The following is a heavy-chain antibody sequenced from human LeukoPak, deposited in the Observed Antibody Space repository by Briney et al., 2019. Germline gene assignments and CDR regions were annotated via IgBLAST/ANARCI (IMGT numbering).Heavy chain of an antibody. D-gene: IGHD6-6*01. CDR1: GFTFDDYA. V-gene: IGHV3-9*01. CDR2: ISWNSGSI. CDR3: ARDLRAARMSLDY. Sequence: GGSLRLSCAASGFTFDDYAMHWVRQAPGKGLEWVSGISWNSGSIGYADSVKGRFTISRDNAKNSLYLQMNSLRAEDTALYYCARDLRAARMSLDYWGQGTLVTVSS. J-gene: IGHJ4*02.